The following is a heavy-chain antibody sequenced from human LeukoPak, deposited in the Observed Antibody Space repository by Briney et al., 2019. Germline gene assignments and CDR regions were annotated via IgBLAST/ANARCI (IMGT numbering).Heavy chain of an antibody. Sequence: SETLSLTCAVSGYFISSSNWWGWIRQPPGKGLEWIGYIYYSGSTYYNPSLKSRVTMSVDTSKNQFSLKLTSVTAVDTAVYYCARRQTIDYYFDYWGQGTLVTVSS. V-gene: IGHV4-28*01. CDR1: GYFISSSNW. CDR2: IYYSGST. CDR3: ARRQTIDYYFDY. D-gene: IGHD4/OR15-4a*01. J-gene: IGHJ4*02.